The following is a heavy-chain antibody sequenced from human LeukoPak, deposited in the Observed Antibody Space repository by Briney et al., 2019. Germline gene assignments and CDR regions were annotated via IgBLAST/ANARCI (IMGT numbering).Heavy chain of an antibody. CDR2: IYTSGST. D-gene: IGHD6-6*01. CDR1: GGSISSGSYY. Sequence: SQTLSLTCTVSGGSISSGSYYWSWIRQPAGKGLEWIGRIYTSGSTNYNPSLKSRVTISVDTSKNQFSLKLSSVTAADTAVYYCARVPTKVKSIAARGAFDIWGQGTMVTVSS. V-gene: IGHV4-61*02. J-gene: IGHJ3*02. CDR3: ARVPTKVKSIAARGAFDI.